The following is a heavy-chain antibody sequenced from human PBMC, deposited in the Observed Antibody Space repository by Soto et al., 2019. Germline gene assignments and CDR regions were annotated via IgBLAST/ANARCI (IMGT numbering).Heavy chain of an antibody. V-gene: IGHV3-30-3*01. CDR1: GFTFSSYA. CDR3: ARDGGPLGTVTTGGWFDP. CDR2: ISYDGSNK. D-gene: IGHD4-17*01. J-gene: IGHJ5*02. Sequence: QVQLVESGGGVVQPGRSLRLSCAASGFTFSSYAMHWVRQAPGKGLEWVAVISYDGSNKYYADSVKGRFTISRDNSKNTLYLRMNSLRAEDTAVYYCARDGGPLGTVTTGGWFDPWGQGTLVTVSS.